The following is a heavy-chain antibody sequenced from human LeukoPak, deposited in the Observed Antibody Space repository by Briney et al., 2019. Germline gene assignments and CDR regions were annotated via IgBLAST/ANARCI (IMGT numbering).Heavy chain of an antibody. Sequence: SETLSLTCTVSGGSISSYYWSWIRQPPGKGLEWIGYIYYSGSTNYNPSLKSRVTISVDTSKNQFSLKLSSVTAADTAVYYCAXXXXXXFGPAYYGMDVWGQGTTVTVSS. V-gene: IGHV4-59*01. CDR1: GGSISSYY. CDR2: IYYSGST. CDR3: AXXXXXXFGPAYYGMDV. D-gene: IGHD2-2*01. J-gene: IGHJ6*02.